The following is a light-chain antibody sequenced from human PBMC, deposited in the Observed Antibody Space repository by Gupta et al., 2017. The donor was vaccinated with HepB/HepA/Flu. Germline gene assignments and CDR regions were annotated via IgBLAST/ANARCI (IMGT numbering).Light chain of an antibody. CDR3: QVWDSTSNVVV. CDR1: DIGSKV. J-gene: IGLJ2*01. V-gene: IGLV3-21*02. Sequence: SAVLTQPPSVSEAPGETARMTRGGIDIGSKVVHWYQQEPGQAPVLLIYDDTDRPSGIPARLSASNSGSTATLTINRVEAGDEADYYCQVWDSTSNVVVFGGGTKLTVL. CDR2: DDT.